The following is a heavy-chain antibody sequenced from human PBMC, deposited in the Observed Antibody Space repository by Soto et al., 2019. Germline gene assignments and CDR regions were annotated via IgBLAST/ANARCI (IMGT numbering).Heavy chain of an antibody. D-gene: IGHD1-1*01. Sequence: LSLTCTVSGGSISSYYWSWIRQPPGKGLEWIGYIYYSGSTNYNPSLKSRVTISVDTSKNQFSLKLSSVTAADTAVYYCARDTAGTTNTTHKDSGMDVWGQGTTVTVSS. CDR2: IYYSGST. CDR3: ARDTAGTTNTTHKDSGMDV. V-gene: IGHV4-59*01. CDR1: GGSISSYY. J-gene: IGHJ6*02.